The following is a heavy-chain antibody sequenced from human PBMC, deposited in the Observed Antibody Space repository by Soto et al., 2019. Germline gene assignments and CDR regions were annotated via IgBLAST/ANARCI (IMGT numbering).Heavy chain of an antibody. CDR3: ATWPPPDYSNYY. Sequence: ASVKVSCKVSGDTLTELSMHWVRQAPGKGLEWMGGFDPEDGETIYAQKFQGRVTMTEDTSTDTAYMELSSLRSEDTAVYYCATWPPPDYSNYYWGQGTLVTVSS. J-gene: IGHJ4*02. CDR1: GDTLTELS. V-gene: IGHV1-24*01. D-gene: IGHD4-4*01. CDR2: FDPEDGET.